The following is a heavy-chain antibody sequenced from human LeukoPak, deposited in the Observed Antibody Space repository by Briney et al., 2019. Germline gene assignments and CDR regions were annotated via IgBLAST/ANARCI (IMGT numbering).Heavy chain of an antibody. D-gene: IGHD3-3*01. CDR1: GFTFSGYG. CDR3: SKDEVADFWSGYYWVY. Sequence: GGSLRLSCAASGFTFSGYGMHWVRQAPGKGLERVAFKRYDGSNKYYADSVKGLFTISRDNSKNTVYLQMNSLRAEDTAVYYCSKDEVADFWSGYYWVYWGQGTLVTVSS. J-gene: IGHJ4*02. CDR2: KRYDGSNK. V-gene: IGHV3-30*02.